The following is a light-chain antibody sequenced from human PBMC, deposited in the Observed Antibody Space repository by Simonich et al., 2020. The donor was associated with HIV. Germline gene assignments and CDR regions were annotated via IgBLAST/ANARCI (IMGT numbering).Light chain of an antibody. J-gene: IGKJ1*01. CDR2: WAS. V-gene: IGKV4-1*01. CDR3: QQHYDTPWT. CDR1: QSVLYSSNNKNY. Sequence: DIVMTQSPDSLAVSLGERATFTRKSSQSVLYSSNNKNYLAWYQQKPGQPPNLLIYWASTRESGVPDRFSGSGSGTDFTLTINSLQAEDVAVYYCQQHYDTPWTFGQGTKVEIK.